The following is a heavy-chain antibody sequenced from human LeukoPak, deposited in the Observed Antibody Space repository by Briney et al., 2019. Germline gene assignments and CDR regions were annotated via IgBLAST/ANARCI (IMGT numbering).Heavy chain of an antibody. J-gene: IGHJ3*01. D-gene: IGHD1-14*01. Sequence: GGSLRLSCAASGFTFGNSWVHWVRQAPGKGLVWDSLINADGSTTTYADSVKGRFTISRDNARNTVSLQMNSLTIEDTAVYYCVVVVEPPDSDGFDVWGQGTMITVSS. CDR3: VVVVEPPDSDGFDV. V-gene: IGHV3-74*01. CDR1: GFTFGNSW. CDR2: INADGSTT.